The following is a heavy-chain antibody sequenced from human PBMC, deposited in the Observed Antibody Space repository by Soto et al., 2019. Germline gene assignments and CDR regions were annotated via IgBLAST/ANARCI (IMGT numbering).Heavy chain of an antibody. CDR3: ARVVADCGGDGHPNSGLGYYYGMDV. CDR1: GYTFTSYG. D-gene: IGHD2-21*02. V-gene: IGHV1-18*01. CDR2: ISAYNGNT. J-gene: IGHJ6*02. Sequence: WASVKVSCKASGYTFTSYGISWVRQAPGQGLEWMGWISAYNGNTNYAQKLQGRVTMTTDTSTSTAYMELRSLRSDDTAVYYCARVVADCGGDGHPNSGLGYYYGMDVWGQGTTVTVSS.